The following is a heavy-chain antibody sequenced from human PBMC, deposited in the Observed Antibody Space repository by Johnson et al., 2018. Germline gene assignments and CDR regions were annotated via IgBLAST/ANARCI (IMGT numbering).Heavy chain of an antibody. CDR2: ISSSGGTI. J-gene: IGHJ6*03. D-gene: IGHD5-18*01. CDR1: GFTLSDYY. V-gene: IGHV3-11*04. Sequence: VQLLESGGGLVKPGGSLRLSCAASGFTLSDYYMSWIRQAPGKGLEWVSYISSSGGTIYYPDSVNGRFTISRDNSKKSVYLQMNSLRAEDTAVFYCARGGYPYYYYYMDVWGQGTTGTVSS. CDR3: ARGGYPYYYYYMDV.